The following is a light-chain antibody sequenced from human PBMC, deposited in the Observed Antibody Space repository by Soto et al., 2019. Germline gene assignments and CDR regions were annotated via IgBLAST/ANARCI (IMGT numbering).Light chain of an antibody. J-gene: IGKJ2*01. CDR2: SAS. V-gene: IGKV3-11*01. Sequence: ELVLTQSPATLSLSPGERATLSCRASQSIRSNLGRYQQKPGQAPRLLIYSASNRATGAPARFSGSGSWTDFTLTISSLQPEDFAVDYCQQRDNWPPYTFGQGTKLEIK. CDR3: QQRDNWPPYT. CDR1: QSIRSN.